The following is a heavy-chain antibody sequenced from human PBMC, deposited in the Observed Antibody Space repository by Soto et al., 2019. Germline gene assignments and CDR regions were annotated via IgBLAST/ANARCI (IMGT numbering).Heavy chain of an antibody. V-gene: IGHV5-51*01. CDR1: GYSFTSYW. CDR3: ARYSSGWPYYFDY. J-gene: IGHJ4*02. D-gene: IGHD6-19*01. Sequence: PGESLKLSCKGSGYSFTSYWIAWVRQMPGKGLEWMGIIYLSDSDTRYSPSFQGRVTISADKSISTAYLQWSSLKASDTAMYYCARYSSGWPYYFDYWGQGTLVTVSS. CDR2: IYLSDSDT.